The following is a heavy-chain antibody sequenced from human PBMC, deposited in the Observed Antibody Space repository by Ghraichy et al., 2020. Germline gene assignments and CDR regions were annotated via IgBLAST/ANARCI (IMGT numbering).Heavy chain of an antibody. D-gene: IGHD3-10*01. CDR3: VRYRGAKITMVRGVIPNGMDV. J-gene: IGHJ6*02. Sequence: ALVKVSCKASGYTFTSYDIHWVRQASGQGLEWMGWMNPDSGYTDYAQKFQGRVTMTRNTSINTAYMELSSLRSEDTAIYYCVRYRGAKITMVRGVIPNGMDVWGQGTTVTVSS. CDR1: GYTFTSYD. CDR2: MNPDSGYT. V-gene: IGHV1-8*01.